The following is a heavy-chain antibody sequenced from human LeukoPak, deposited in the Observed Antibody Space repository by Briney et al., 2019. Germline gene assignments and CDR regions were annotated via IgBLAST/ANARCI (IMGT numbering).Heavy chain of an antibody. Sequence: PGGSLRLSCAASGFTFSGSAMHWVRQASGKGLEWVGRIRSKANSYVTAYAASVKGRFTISRDDSKNTAYLQMNSLKTEDTAVYYCTGTVTTVYYYYGMDVWGQGTTVTVSS. CDR2: IRSKANSYVT. V-gene: IGHV3-73*01. CDR3: TGTVTTVYYYYGMDV. J-gene: IGHJ6*02. D-gene: IGHD4-11*01. CDR1: GFTFSGSA.